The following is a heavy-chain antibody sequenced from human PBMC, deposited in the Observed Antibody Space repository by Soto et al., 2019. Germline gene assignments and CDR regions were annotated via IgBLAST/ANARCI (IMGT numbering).Heavy chain of an antibody. V-gene: IGHV3-30*18. D-gene: IGHD5-12*01. CDR2: IVYDGSDK. Sequence: QVQLVESGGGVVQPGTSLRLSCAASGFTFNNYGMHWVRQAPGKGLEWLAVIVYDGSDKYYADSVKGRFPIFRDNSKNTLYLQMNSLRAEDTAVYYCAKDYQPGYSGYDFGQYRPLYFHYGMDVWGQGTTVTVSS. CDR1: GFTFNNYG. J-gene: IGHJ6*02. CDR3: AKDYQPGYSGYDFGQYRPLYFHYGMDV.